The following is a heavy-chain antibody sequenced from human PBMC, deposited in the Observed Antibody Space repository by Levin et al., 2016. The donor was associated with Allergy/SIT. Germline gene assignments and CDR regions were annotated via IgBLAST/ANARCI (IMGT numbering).Heavy chain of an antibody. CDR1: GFTFSSYW. J-gene: IGHJ6*02. CDR3: ARAGTTFYGMDV. V-gene: IGHV3-30*02. CDR2: IRYDGGNK. D-gene: IGHD1/OR15-1a*01. Sequence: GESLKISCAASGFTFSSYWMSWVRQAPGKGLEWVAYIRYDGGNKNYPDSVKGRFTISRDNSKNTLFLQMISLRPEDTAVYYCARAGTTFYGMDVWGQGTTVTVSS.